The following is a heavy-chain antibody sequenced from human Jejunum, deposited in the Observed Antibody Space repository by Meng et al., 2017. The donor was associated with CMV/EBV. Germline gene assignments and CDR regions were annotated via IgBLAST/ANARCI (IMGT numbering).Heavy chain of an antibody. J-gene: IGHJ6*02. CDR2: IQYDGSKK. V-gene: IGHV3-30*02. CDR1: GFTFSSYG. CDR3: ARGVNYGMDV. D-gene: IGHD3-10*01. Sequence: CAASGFTFSSYGIHGVRQAPGKGLEWVAFIQYDGSKKSYADSVKGRFTISRDNSKNTLYLQMNSLRGEDTALYYCARGVNYGMDVWGQGTTVTVSS.